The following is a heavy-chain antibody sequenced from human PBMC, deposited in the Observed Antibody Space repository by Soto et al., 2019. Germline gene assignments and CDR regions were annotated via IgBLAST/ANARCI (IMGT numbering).Heavy chain of an antibody. Sequence: SETLSLTCAVYGGSFSGYYWSWIRQPPGKGLEWIGETNHGGSTNYNPSFKSRVTISVDTSKNQFSLKLSSVTAADTAVYYCARGLSFSGYYYYMDVWGKGTTVTVSS. CDR1: GGSFSGYY. CDR2: TNHGGST. J-gene: IGHJ6*03. D-gene: IGHD3-3*02. CDR3: ARGLSFSGYYYYMDV. V-gene: IGHV4-34*01.